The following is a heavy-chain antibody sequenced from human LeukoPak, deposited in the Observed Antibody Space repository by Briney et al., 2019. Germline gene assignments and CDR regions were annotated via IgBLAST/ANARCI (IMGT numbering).Heavy chain of an antibody. V-gene: IGHV3-21*01. J-gene: IGHJ6*02. Sequence: GGSLRLSCAASGFTFSSYSMNWVRQAPGKGLEWVSSISSSSSYIYYADSVKGRFTISRDNAKNSLYLQMNSLRAEDTAVYYCARVLAEGGFHVDIVATMRHYYGMDVWGQGTTVTVSS. D-gene: IGHD5-12*01. CDR2: ISSSSSYI. CDR1: GFTFSSYS. CDR3: ARVLAEGGFHVDIVATMRHYYGMDV.